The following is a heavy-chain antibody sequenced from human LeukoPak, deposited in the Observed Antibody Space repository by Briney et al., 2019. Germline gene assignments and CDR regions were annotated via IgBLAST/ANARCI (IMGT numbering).Heavy chain of an antibody. CDR2: IYYSGST. V-gene: IGHV4-59*01. CDR3: ARGYYDGSGYYRGFDY. Sequence: SETLSLTCTVSGGSISGYYCSWIRQPPGKGLEWIGYIYYSGSTNYNPSLKSRVTLSVDTSKNQFSLKLSSVTAADTAVYYCARGYYDGSGYYRGFDYWGQGTLVTVSS. J-gene: IGHJ4*02. CDR1: GGSISGYY. D-gene: IGHD3-22*01.